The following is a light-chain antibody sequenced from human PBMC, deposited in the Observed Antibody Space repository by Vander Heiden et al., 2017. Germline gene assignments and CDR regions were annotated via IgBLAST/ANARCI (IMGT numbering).Light chain of an antibody. CDR2: RDN. Sequence: QSLLTQPPSASATPGQRVTISCSGSSSNIGSNYVHWYQQFPGTAPKLLMYRDNQRPSGVPDRFSGSRSGTSASLAISGLRSEDEADYFCAAWDDSLRGPLFGGGTKLTVL. V-gene: IGLV1-47*01. CDR1: SSNIGSNY. J-gene: IGLJ3*02. CDR3: AAWDDSLRGPL.